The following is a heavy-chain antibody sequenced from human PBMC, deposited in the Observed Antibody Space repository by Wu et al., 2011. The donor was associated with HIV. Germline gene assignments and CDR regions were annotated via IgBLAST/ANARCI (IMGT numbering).Heavy chain of an antibody. V-gene: IGHV1-2*02. CDR1: GYLFKSYG. J-gene: IGHJ5*02. D-gene: IGHD7-27*01. Sequence: QVQLVQSGGEARKPGASVKISCKTSGYLFKSYGIAWVRQAPGQGLEWMGWINPNSGGTNYAQKFQGRVTMTRDTSISTAYMELSRLRSDDTAVYYCARCETGPGWFDPWGQGALVTVSS. CDR2: INPNSGGT. CDR3: ARCETGPGWFDP.